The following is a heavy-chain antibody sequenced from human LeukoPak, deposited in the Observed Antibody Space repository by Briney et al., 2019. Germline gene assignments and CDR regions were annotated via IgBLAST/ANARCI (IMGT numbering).Heavy chain of an antibody. Sequence: GGSLRLSCAASGFAFNTYAMHWVRQAPGKGLEWVTLIWHDGSHKFYIDSVRGRFTISRDNSKNTVYLQMNGLRAEDTAVYYCAKDGGAARYYFDYWGQGTLVTVSS. CDR3: AKDGGAARYYFDY. CDR1: GFAFNTYA. CDR2: IWHDGSHK. D-gene: IGHD3-16*01. J-gene: IGHJ4*02. V-gene: IGHV3-30*02.